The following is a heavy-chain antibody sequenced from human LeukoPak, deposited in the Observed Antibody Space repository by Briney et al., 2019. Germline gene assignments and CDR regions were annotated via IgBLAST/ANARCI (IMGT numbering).Heavy chain of an antibody. D-gene: IGHD5-12*01. J-gene: IGHJ4*02. CDR1: GFTFSAYA. CDR3: AKGDMPIVARALDY. CDR2: LSGSGGST. Sequence: GGSLRLSCAASGFTFSAYAMNWVRQAPGKGLEWVSSLSGSGGSTNYADSVQARFTISRNNYKNTLYLQMSRLRAEDTAVYYCAKGDMPIVARALDYWGQGTLVTVSS. V-gene: IGHV3-23*01.